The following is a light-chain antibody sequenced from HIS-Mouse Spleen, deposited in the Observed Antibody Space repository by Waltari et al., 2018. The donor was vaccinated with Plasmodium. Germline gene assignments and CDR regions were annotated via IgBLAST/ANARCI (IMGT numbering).Light chain of an antibody. V-gene: IGLV3-27*01. CDR2: KDM. J-gene: IGLJ3*02. CDR3: YSAADNNLV. Sequence: SYELTQPSSVSVSPGQTARITCSGDVLAKKYARWFQQKPGQAPVLVIYKDMERPSGIPERCSGSRSGTTVTLTISGAQVEEEADYYCYSAADNNLVFGGGTKLTVL. CDR1: VLAKKY.